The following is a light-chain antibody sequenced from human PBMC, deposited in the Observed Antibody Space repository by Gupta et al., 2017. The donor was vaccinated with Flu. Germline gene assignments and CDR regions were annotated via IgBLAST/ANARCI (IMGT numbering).Light chain of an antibody. V-gene: IGKV1-39*01. CDR2: AAS. CDR3: QQSDSTPNT. Sequence: DIQMTQSPSSLSASVGDRVTITCRASQSISSYLNWYQQKPGKAPKLLIYAASSLQSGVPSRFSGSGSGTDFTLTISRLQPEDFETYYCQQSDSTPNTFGQGTKLELK. J-gene: IGKJ2*01. CDR1: QSISSY.